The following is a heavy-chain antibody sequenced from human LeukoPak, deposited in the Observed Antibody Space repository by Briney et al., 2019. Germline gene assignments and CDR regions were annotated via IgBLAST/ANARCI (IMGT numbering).Heavy chain of an antibody. CDR3: AAGTGYLIEK. J-gene: IGHJ4*02. CDR2: IRQDGTEK. Sequence: GGSLRLSCAASGFSFGSNWINWVRQSPGKGLEWVANIRQDGTEKNYVDSVKGRFIISRDNAKNSLYLQMNSLRAEDTAVYYCAAGTGYLIEKWGQGTLVTVSS. D-gene: IGHD2-15*01. CDR1: GFSFGSNW. V-gene: IGHV3-7*01.